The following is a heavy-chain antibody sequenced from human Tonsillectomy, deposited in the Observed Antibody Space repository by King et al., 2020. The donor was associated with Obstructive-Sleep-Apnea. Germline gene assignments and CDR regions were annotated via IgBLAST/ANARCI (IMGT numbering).Heavy chain of an antibody. Sequence: QLVQSGAEVKPPGSSVKVSCKASGGTFTHYAISWVRQAPGQGLEWMGGIIPTLGIANYAQKFHGRATITADKSTSTAYVELSSLRSEDTAVYYCARAKGDYAEVDPWGQGTLVTVSS. CDR1: GGTFTHYA. J-gene: IGHJ5*02. D-gene: IGHD4-17*01. CDR3: ARAKGDYAEVDP. V-gene: IGHV1-69*09. CDR2: IIPTLGIA.